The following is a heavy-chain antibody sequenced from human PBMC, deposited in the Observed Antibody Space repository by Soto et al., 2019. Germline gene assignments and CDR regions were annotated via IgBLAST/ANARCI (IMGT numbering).Heavy chain of an antibody. Sequence: ASVKVSCKASEYTFTSYAMHWVRQAPGQRLEWMGWINAGNGNTKYSQKFQGRVTITRDTSASTAYMELSSLRSEDTAVYYCARGVRGSDYFDYWGQGTLVTVSS. CDR2: INAGNGNT. J-gene: IGHJ4*02. CDR3: ARGVRGSDYFDY. CDR1: EYTFTSYA. D-gene: IGHD1-26*01. V-gene: IGHV1-3*01.